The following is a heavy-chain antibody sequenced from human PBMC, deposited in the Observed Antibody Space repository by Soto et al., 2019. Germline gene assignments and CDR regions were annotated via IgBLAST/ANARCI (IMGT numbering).Heavy chain of an antibody. CDR2: IYYSGST. J-gene: IGHJ3*02. V-gene: IGHV4-59*01. D-gene: IGHD4-4*01. Sequence: SETLSLTCTVSGGSISSYYWSWIRQPPGKGLEWIGYIYYSGSTNYNPSLKSRVTISVDTSKNQFSLKLSSVTAADTAVYYCAREVPHQLLYSKEGDAFDIWGQGTMVTVSS. CDR3: AREVPHQLLYSKEGDAFDI. CDR1: GGSISSYY.